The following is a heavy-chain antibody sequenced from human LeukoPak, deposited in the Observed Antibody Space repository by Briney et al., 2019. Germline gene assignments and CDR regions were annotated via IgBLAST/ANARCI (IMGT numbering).Heavy chain of an antibody. Sequence: PGGSLRLSCAASGFTFSSYAMSWVRQAPGKGLEWVSAISGSGGSTYYADSVKGRFTISRDKSKNTLYLQMNSLRAEDTAVYYCAKAPLLLWFGELFSPYFDYWGQGTLVTVSS. CDR1: GFTFSSYA. J-gene: IGHJ4*02. CDR2: ISGSGGST. CDR3: AKAPLLLWFGELFSPYFDY. V-gene: IGHV3-23*01. D-gene: IGHD3-10*01.